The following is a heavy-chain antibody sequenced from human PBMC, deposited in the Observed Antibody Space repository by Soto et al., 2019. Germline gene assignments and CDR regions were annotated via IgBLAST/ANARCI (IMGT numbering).Heavy chain of an antibody. J-gene: IGHJ4*02. D-gene: IGHD3-16*01. CDR1: GFTFSNYW. CDR2: VGSDGRGA. CDR3: ARDGLMHGPDMDQ. Sequence: EVQLVESGGGLVQPGGSVRLSCAASGFTFSNYWMHWVRQTPGKGLVWVSRVGSDGRGATYADSVKGRFTISRDNAKNTLYLQMGSLRVEDTAMYHGARDGLMHGPDMDQWGQGILVTVSS. V-gene: IGHV3-74*01.